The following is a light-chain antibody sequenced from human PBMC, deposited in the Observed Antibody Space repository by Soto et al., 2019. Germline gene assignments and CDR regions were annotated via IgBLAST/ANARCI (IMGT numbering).Light chain of an antibody. J-gene: IGLJ1*01. CDR3: SSYTSSSTYV. Sequence: QSALTQPPSVSGSPGQSVTISCTGTSSDVGSYNRVSWYQQPPGTAPKLMIYEVSNRPSGVPDRFSGSKSGNTASLTISGLQAEDEADHYCSSYTSSSTYVFGTGTKLTVL. CDR2: EVS. CDR1: SSDVGSYNR. V-gene: IGLV2-18*02.